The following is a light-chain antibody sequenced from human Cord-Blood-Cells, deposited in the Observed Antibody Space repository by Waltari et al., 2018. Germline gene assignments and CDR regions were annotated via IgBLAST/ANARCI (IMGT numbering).Light chain of an antibody. CDR1: QSVSSY. CDR2: DAS. CDR3: QQRSNWL. J-gene: IGKJ2*01. V-gene: IGKV3-11*01. Sequence: EIVLTQSPATLSLSLGERATLSCRARQSVSSYLDWYQKKPGQAPRLLIYDASNRATGIPARFSGSGSGTDFTLTISSLEPEEFAVYYCQQRSNWLFGQGTKLEIK.